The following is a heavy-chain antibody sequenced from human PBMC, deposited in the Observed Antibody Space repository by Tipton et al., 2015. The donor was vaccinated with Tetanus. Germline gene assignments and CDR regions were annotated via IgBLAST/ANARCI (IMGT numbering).Heavy chain of an antibody. CDR1: GFTFSSYG. J-gene: IGHJ3*02. V-gene: IGHV3-33*01. Sequence: SLRLSCAASGFTFSSYGMHWVRQAPGKGLEWVTVIWYDGSNKYYADSVKGRFTISRDNSKNTVYLQMNSLRAEDTAVYYCARAISSRWGKHDAFDSWGQGTTVAVSS. CDR2: IWYDGSNK. CDR3: ARAISSRWGKHDAFDS. D-gene: IGHD3-16*01.